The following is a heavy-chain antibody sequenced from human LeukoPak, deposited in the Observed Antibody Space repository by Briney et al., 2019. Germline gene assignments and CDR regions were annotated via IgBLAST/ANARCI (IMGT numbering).Heavy chain of an antibody. D-gene: IGHD2-2*02. Sequence: SETLSLTCTVPGDSISSYYWTWIRQPPGKGLEWIGYIYYSGSTNYNPSLKSRVTMSVDTSKNQFSLKLSSVTAADTAVYYCARNLGYCSSTSCYIAWFDPGAREPWSPSPQ. CDR3: ARNLGYCSSTSCYIAWFDP. CDR1: GDSISSYY. V-gene: IGHV4-59*08. J-gene: IGHJ5*02. CDR2: IYYSGST.